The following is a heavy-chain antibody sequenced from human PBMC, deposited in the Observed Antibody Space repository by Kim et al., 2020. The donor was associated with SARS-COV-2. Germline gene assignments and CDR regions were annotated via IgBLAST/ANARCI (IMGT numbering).Heavy chain of an antibody. V-gene: IGHV4-59*01. D-gene: IGHD2-15*01. CDR3: ARVRADCSGGSCYGRWFDP. J-gene: IGHJ5*02. Sequence: RVTISVDTSKNQFSLKLSSVTAADTAVYYCARVRADCSGGSCYGRWFDPWGQGTLVTVSS.